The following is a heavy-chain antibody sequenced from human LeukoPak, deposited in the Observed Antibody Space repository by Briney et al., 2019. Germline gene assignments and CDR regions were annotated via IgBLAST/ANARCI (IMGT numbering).Heavy chain of an antibody. J-gene: IGHJ3*02. CDR1: GFTFSSYG. D-gene: IGHD1-26*01. CDR3: ATQWDGGAGAFDT. CDR2: INWNGGST. V-gene: IGHV3-20*04. Sequence: GGSLRLSCAASGFTFSSYGMSWVRQAPGKGLEWVSGINWNGGSTGYADSVKGRFTISRDNAKNSLCLQMNSLRAEDTAMYYCATQWDGGAGAFDTWGQGTMVTVSS.